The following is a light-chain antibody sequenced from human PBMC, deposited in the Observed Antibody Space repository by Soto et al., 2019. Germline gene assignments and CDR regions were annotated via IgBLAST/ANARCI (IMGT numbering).Light chain of an antibody. J-gene: IGKJ2*01. Sequence: DIQMTQSPSTLSASVGDRVTITCRASQSISSWLAWYQQQPGKAPKLLIYKASRLLRGVPSRFSGSGSETEFTLTISRLQPDDFATYYCQQYSTYSYTFGQGTKLDIK. V-gene: IGKV1-5*03. CDR3: QQYSTYSYT. CDR2: KAS. CDR1: QSISSW.